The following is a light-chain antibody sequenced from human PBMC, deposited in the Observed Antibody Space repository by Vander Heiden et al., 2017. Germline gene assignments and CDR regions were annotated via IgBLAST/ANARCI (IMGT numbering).Light chain of an antibody. CDR3: SSYTRSSTYI. CDR1: SRDVGGYNY. J-gene: IGLJ1*01. CDR2: EVS. V-gene: IGLV2-14*01. Sequence: QSALTQPASVSGSPGQSITISCIGTSRDVGGYNYVSWYQQHPGKAPKLMIYEVSNRPSGVSNRFSGSKSGNTASLTISGLQAEDEADYFCSSYTRSSTYIFGTGTKVTVL.